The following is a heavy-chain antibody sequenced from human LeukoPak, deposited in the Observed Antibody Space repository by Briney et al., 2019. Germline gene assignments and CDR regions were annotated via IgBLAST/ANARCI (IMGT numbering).Heavy chain of an antibody. J-gene: IGHJ6*03. D-gene: IGHD2-2*01. Sequence: SETLSLTFAVYGGSFSGYYWSWIRQPPGKGLEWIGEINHSGSTNYNPSLKSRVTISVDTSKNQFSLKLSSVTAADTAVYYCARAGSSYYYYYYMDVWGKGTTVTVSS. CDR2: INHSGST. CDR1: GGSFSGYY. CDR3: ARAGSSYYYYYYMDV. V-gene: IGHV4-34*01.